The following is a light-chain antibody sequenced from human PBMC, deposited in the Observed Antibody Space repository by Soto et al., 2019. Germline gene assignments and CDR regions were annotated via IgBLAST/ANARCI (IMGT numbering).Light chain of an antibody. V-gene: IGKV3-20*01. CDR3: QQYNNLPYT. Sequence: EIVLTQSPGTLSLSPGERATLSCRASQSVSGSYLAWFQQKPGQAPRLVIHGASSRATGFPDRFSGGRSGTEFTLTISRLEPEDFAVYYCQQYNNLPYTFGQGTKVEIK. J-gene: IGKJ2*01. CDR1: QSVSGSY. CDR2: GAS.